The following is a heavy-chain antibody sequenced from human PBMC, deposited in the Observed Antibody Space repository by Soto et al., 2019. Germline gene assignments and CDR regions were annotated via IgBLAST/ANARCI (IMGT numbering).Heavy chain of an antibody. V-gene: IGHV4-39*01. CDR2: IYYSGST. D-gene: IGHD2-15*01. J-gene: IGHJ3*02. CDR3: ARRPRVVVAAKGAFDI. CDR1: GGSISSSSYY. Sequence: SETLSLTCTVSGGSISSSSYYWGWIRQPPGKGLEWIGSIYYSGSTYYNPTLKSRVTISVDTSKNQFSLKLSSVTAADTAVYYCARRPRVVVAAKGAFDIWGQGTMVTVSS.